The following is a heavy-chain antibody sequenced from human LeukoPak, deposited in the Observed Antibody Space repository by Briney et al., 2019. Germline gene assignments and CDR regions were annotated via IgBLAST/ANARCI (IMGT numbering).Heavy chain of an antibody. CDR1: GLTFGDYA. V-gene: IGHV3-23*01. CDR2: ISSSGRDT. CDR3: LRDLNWSLDQ. Sequence: GGSLRLSCAASGLTFGDYAMSWVRQAPGKGLEWVSTISSSGRDTYYADSVKGRFTISRDNSKNTLYLQMNSLRAEDTAVYYCLRDLNWSLDQWGQGTLVTVSS. D-gene: IGHD1-20*01. J-gene: IGHJ4*02.